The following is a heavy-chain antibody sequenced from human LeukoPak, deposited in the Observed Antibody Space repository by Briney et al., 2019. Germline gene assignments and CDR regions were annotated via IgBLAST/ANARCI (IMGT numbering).Heavy chain of an antibody. Sequence: PSETLSLTCTVSGGSISSYYWSWIRQPPGKGLEWIGYIYYSGSTNYNPSLKSRVTISVDTSKNQFSLKLSSVTAADTAVYYCARQVRPGSWFDPWGQGTLVTVSS. J-gene: IGHJ5*02. CDR2: IYYSGST. V-gene: IGHV4-59*08. D-gene: IGHD3-10*01. CDR3: ARQVRPGSWFDP. CDR1: GGSISSYY.